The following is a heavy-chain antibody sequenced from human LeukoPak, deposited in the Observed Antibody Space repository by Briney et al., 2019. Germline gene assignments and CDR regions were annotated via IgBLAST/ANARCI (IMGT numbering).Heavy chain of an antibody. CDR2: ISSSSSYI. J-gene: IGHJ4*02. CDR1: GFTFSSYS. V-gene: IGHV3-21*01. D-gene: IGHD3-10*01. CDR3: ARVWGSGYFDY. Sequence: GGSLRLSCAASGFTFSSYSMNWVRQAPGKGLEWVSSISSSSSYIYYADSVKGRFTISRDNAKNSLYLQMNSLRAEDTAVYYCARVWGSGYFDYWGQGTLVTVSS.